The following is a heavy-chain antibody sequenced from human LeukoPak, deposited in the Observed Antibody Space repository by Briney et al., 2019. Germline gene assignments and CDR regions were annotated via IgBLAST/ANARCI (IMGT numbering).Heavy chain of an antibody. J-gene: IGHJ4*02. Sequence: GGSRRLSCAVSGFTFSSYAMHWVRQAPGKGLEWVAVISYDGDNKYYADSVKGRFTISRDNSKNTLYLQMNSLRAEDTAVYYCARGEILLWFGELTLWGQGTLVTVSS. CDR3: ARGEILLWFGELTL. D-gene: IGHD3-10*01. CDR2: ISYDGDNK. V-gene: IGHV3-30-3*01. CDR1: GFTFSSYA.